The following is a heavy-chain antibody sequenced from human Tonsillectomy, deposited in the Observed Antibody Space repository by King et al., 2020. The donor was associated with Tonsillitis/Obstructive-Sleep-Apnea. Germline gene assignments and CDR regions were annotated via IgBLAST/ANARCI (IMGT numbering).Heavy chain of an antibody. Sequence: VQLVESGGGVVQPGRSLRLSCAASGFTFSSYAIHWVRQAPGKGLEWVAVISNDGSNKYYADSVKGRFTISRDNSKNTLYLQMNSLRVEDTAVYYCASSDGYGSSTSCPTDVWGQGTTVTVSS. CDR3: ASSDGYGSSTSCPTDV. CDR2: ISNDGSNK. CDR1: GFTFSSYA. D-gene: IGHD2-2*01. J-gene: IGHJ6*02. V-gene: IGHV3-30*04.